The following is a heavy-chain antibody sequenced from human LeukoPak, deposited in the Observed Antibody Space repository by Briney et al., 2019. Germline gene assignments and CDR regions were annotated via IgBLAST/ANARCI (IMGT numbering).Heavy chain of an antibody. D-gene: IGHD5-12*01. Sequence: PGGSLRLSCAASGFTFDDYGMSWVRQAPGKGLEWVSGINWNGGSTGYPDSVKVRFTISIDNAKNSLYLQMNSLRAEDTALYYRAREDSGWYLDYWGQGTLVTVSS. CDR3: AREDSGWYLDY. J-gene: IGHJ4*02. CDR2: INWNGGST. V-gene: IGHV3-20*04. CDR1: GFTFDDYG.